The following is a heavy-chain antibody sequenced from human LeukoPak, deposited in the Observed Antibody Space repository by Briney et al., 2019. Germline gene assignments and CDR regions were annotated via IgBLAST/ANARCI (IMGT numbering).Heavy chain of an antibody. V-gene: IGHV4-34*01. CDR3: ARGGRARGYSDYGEDY. Sequence: SETLSLTCAVYGGSFSGSYWSWIRQPPGKGLEWVGEINHSGITNYNPSLKSRVTISVNTPKNQFSLKLNSVTAADTAVYYCARGGRARGYSDYGEDYWGQGTLVTVSS. CDR1: GGSFSGSY. D-gene: IGHD5-12*01. J-gene: IGHJ4*02. CDR2: INHSGIT.